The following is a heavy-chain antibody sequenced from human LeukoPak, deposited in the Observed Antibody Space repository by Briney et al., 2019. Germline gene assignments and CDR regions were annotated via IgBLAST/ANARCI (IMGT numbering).Heavy chain of an antibody. Sequence: GASVKVSCKASGYTFTGYYMHWVRPAPGQGLEWMGWINPNSGGTNYAQKFQGRVTMTRDTSISTAYMELSRLRSDDTAVYYCARAYSYGSRPDYWGQGTLVTVSS. CDR1: GYTFTGYY. J-gene: IGHJ4*02. CDR3: ARAYSYGSRPDY. CDR2: INPNSGGT. V-gene: IGHV1-2*02. D-gene: IGHD5-18*01.